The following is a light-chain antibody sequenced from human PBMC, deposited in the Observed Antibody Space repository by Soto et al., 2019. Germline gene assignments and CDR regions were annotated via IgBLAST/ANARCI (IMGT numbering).Light chain of an antibody. CDR1: DIGSKG. Sequence: SYELTQPPSVSVAPGKTASISCGGNDIGSKGVHWYKQKPGQAPVLVIYSDTDLPPVIPERFSCSNSANLATLTISRVEAGDEADYYCQVWDSGSAHVVFGGGTKLTVL. CDR3: QVWDSGSAHVV. J-gene: IGLJ2*01. CDR2: SDT. V-gene: IGLV3-21*01.